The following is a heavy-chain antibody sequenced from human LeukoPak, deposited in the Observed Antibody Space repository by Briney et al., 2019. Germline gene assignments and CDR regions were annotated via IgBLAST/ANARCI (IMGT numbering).Heavy chain of an antibody. D-gene: IGHD3-10*01. Sequence: SGTLSLTCAVSGGSISSSNWWSWVRPPPGKGLEWIGEISHSGSTNYNPSLKSRVTMSVDKSKDHFSLKLSSVTAADTAVYYCARVGSTALFAPWGQGTLVTVSS. CDR1: GGSISSSNW. V-gene: IGHV4-4*02. J-gene: IGHJ5*02. CDR3: ARVGSTALFAP. CDR2: ISHSGST.